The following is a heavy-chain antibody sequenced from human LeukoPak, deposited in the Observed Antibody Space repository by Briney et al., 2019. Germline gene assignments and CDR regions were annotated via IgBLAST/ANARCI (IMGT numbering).Heavy chain of an antibody. D-gene: IGHD2/OR15-2a*01. CDR2: ISHSGST. CDR3: AGHHPRNTVDF. V-gene: IGHV4-59*08. CDR1: GGSISNYY. Sequence: SETLSLTCTVSGGSISNYYWSWIRQPPGKGLEWIGYISHSGSTNYSPSLKSRVTISLDTSKNQFSLKLSSVTATDTAVYYCAGHHPRNTVDFWGQGTLVTVSS. J-gene: IGHJ4*02.